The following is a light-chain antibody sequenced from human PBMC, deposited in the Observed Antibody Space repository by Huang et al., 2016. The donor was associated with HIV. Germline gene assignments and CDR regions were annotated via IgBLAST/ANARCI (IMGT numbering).Light chain of an antibody. V-gene: IGKV3-15*01. Sequence: MTQSPATLSMSPGERASLSCRASQTVTNNLAWYQHKPGQAPRVLICGASTRAAGVPARFSGSGSGTDFTLTISSLQSEDFAIYYCHQYNNWPPAFGGGTKVEI. CDR2: GAS. J-gene: IGKJ4*01. CDR1: QTVTNN. CDR3: HQYNNWPPA.